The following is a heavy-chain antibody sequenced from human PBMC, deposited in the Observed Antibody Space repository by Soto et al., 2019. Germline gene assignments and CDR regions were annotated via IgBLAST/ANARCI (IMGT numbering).Heavy chain of an antibody. CDR2: ISYDGSNK. Sequence: PGGSLRLSCAASGFTFSSYAMHWVRQAPGKGLEWVAVISYDGSNKYYADSVKGRFTISRDNSKNTLYLQMNSLRAEDTAVYYYARGMYYYDSSGYRYYYYGMDVWGQGTTVTV. J-gene: IGHJ6*02. CDR3: ARGMYYYDSSGYRYYYYGMDV. V-gene: IGHV3-30-3*01. CDR1: GFTFSSYA. D-gene: IGHD3-22*01.